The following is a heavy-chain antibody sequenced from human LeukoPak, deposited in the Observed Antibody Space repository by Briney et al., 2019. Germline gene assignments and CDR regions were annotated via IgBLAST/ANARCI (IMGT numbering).Heavy chain of an antibody. Sequence: EASVKVSCKASGGTFSSYAISWVRQAPGQGLEWMGGIIPIFGTTSYAQKFQGRVTITADESTSTAYMELSSLRSEDTAVYYCARVRSIQLWLNNWFDPWGQGTLVTVSS. J-gene: IGHJ5*02. CDR2: IIPIFGTT. D-gene: IGHD5-18*01. CDR1: GGTFSSYA. V-gene: IGHV1-69*13. CDR3: ARVRSIQLWLNNWFDP.